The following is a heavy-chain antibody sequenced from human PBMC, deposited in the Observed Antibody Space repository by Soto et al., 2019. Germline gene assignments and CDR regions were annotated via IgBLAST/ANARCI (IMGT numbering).Heavy chain of an antibody. D-gene: IGHD1-26*01. CDR3: AIRLTSGSYYAFDI. J-gene: IGHJ3*02. CDR2: ISGSGGST. Sequence: AGGSLRLSCAASGFTFSSYAMSWVRQAPGKGLEWVSAISGSGGSTYYADSVKGRFTISRDNSKNTLYPQMNSLRAEDTAVYYCAIRLTSGSYYAFDIWGQGTMVTVSS. V-gene: IGHV3-23*01. CDR1: GFTFSSYA.